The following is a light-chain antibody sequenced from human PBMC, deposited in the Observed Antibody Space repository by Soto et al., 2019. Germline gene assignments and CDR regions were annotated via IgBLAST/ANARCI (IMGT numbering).Light chain of an antibody. Sequence: IVLTQSPGTLSLSPGDRATLSCRASQSMSNSNLAWYQHKPGQAPRLLIYGATNRATGIPDRFSGSGSGTDFTLTISRLEPEDFAVYFCQQYGSSPYTFGQGTKVDIK. CDR1: QSMSNSN. CDR3: QQYGSSPYT. CDR2: GAT. V-gene: IGKV3-20*01. J-gene: IGKJ2*01.